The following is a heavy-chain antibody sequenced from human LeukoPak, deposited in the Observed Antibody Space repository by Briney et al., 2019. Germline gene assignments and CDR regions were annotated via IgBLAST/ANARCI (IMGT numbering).Heavy chain of an antibody. CDR2: ISSSSSYI. Sequence: GGSLRLSCAASGFTFSSYSMNWVRQAPGKGLEWVSSISSSSSYIYYADSVKGRFTISRDNAKNSLYLQMNSLRAEDTAVYYCARDDCSGDSCYWIHWGQGTLVTVSS. J-gene: IGHJ4*02. CDR1: GFTFSSYS. D-gene: IGHD2-15*01. V-gene: IGHV3-21*01. CDR3: ARDDCSGDSCYWIH.